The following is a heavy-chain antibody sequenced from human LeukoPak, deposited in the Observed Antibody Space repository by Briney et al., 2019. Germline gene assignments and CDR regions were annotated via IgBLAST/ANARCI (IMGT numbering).Heavy chain of an antibody. CDR1: LGSFSGYY. Sequence: SESLSLTSAVYLGSFSGYYWSWIRDTPERRVWWIGEINHSGSTNYNASLKSRVSISVDTSTNQFSRTLSTGTAADTAVCYCARVRGTAVAGYFDLSGRGTPVSASS. D-gene: IGHD6-19*01. CDR3: ARVRGTAVAGYFDL. J-gene: IGHJ2*01. CDR2: INHSGST. V-gene: IGHV4-34*01.